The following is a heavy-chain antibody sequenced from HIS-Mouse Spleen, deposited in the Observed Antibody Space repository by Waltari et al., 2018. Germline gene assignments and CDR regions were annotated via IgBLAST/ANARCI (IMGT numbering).Heavy chain of an antibody. CDR3: ARIAEGYSSGWYAFDY. J-gene: IGHJ4*02. CDR1: GFSLSTSGMC. CDR2: IDWDDDK. Sequence: QVTLRESGPALVKPTQTLTLTCTFSGFSLSTSGMCVSWIRQPPGKALEWLARIDWDDDKYYSTSVTTRLTSSKDTSKNQVVLTMTNIDPVDTATYYCARIAEGYSSGWYAFDYWGQGTLVTVSS. V-gene: IGHV2-70*15. D-gene: IGHD6-19*01.